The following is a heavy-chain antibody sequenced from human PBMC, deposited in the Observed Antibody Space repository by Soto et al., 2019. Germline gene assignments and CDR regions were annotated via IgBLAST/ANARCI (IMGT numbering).Heavy chain of an antibody. Sequence: ASVKVSCKASGYTFTSYYMYWVRQAPGQGLEWMGIINPSGGSTSYAQKFQGRVTMTRDTSTSTVYMELSSLRSEDTAVYYCARYSYGGFPFDSWGQGLLVTVSS. CDR1: GYTFTSYY. CDR3: ARYSYGGFPFDS. CDR2: INPSGGST. J-gene: IGHJ4*02. V-gene: IGHV1-46*01. D-gene: IGHD5-12*01.